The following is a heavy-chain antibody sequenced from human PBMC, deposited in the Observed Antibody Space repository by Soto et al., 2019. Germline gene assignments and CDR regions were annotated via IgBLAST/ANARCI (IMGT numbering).Heavy chain of an antibody. CDR2: INSDGSST. V-gene: IGHV3-74*01. J-gene: IGHJ6*02. CDR3: ASPGSKPYGMDV. Sequence: EVQLVESGGGLVQPGGSLRLSCAASGFTFSSYWMHWVRQAPGKGLVWVSRINSDGSSTSYADSVKGRFTISRDNAKNTLYLQMNSLRAEDTAVYYCASPGSKPYGMDVWGQGTTVTVSS. D-gene: IGHD1-26*01. CDR1: GFTFSSYW.